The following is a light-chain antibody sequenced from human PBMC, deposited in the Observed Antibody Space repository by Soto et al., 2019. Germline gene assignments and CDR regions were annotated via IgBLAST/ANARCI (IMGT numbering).Light chain of an antibody. CDR1: QSVSSNY. V-gene: IGKV3-20*01. CDR3: HQYGSSPHT. Sequence: EIVLTQSPGTLSLSPGERASLSCRASQSVSSNYLAWFQQKPGQAPRLLSSYPSSRATGIPDRFSGSGSGTDFTLTISRLEPEDFAVYYYHQYGSSPHTFGQGTRLEI. J-gene: IGKJ5*01. CDR2: YPS.